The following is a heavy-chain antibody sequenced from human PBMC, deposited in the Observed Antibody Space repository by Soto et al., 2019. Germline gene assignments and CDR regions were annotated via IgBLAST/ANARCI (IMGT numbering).Heavy chain of an antibody. Sequence: QVQLVESGGGVVQPGRSLRLSCAASGFIFNTYGMHWVRQAPGKGLEWVAVIYYDGRNKYYADSVKGRFTISRDNSKNTLNLQMNSLRVEDPAVYYCARELGEVWPSVGGYWGQGTLVTVSS. J-gene: IGHJ4*02. CDR2: IYYDGRNK. CDR1: GFIFNTYG. CDR3: ARELGEVWPSVGGY. V-gene: IGHV3-33*01. D-gene: IGHD3-10*01.